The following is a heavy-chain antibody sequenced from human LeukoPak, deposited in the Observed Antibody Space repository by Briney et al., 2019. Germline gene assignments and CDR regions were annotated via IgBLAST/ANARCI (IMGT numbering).Heavy chain of an antibody. CDR3: ARRKYDFWSGYYIGWFDP. CDR1: GGSISSYY. D-gene: IGHD3-3*01. V-gene: IGHV4-4*09. Sequence: PSETLSLTCTVSGGSISSYYWSWIRQPPGKGLEWIGYIYTSGSTNYNPSLKSRVTISVDTSKDQFSLKLSSVTAADTAVYYCARRKYDFWSGYYIGWFDPWGQGTLVTVSS. CDR2: IYTSGST. J-gene: IGHJ5*02.